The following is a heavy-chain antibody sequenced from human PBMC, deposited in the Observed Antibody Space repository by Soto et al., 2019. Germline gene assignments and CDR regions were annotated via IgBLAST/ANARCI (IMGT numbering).Heavy chain of an antibody. J-gene: IGHJ4*02. V-gene: IGHV4-39*01. CDR3: ARLANYHSGSYYLKLDY. CDR1: GGSITTSSYY. Sequence: SETLSLTCTVSGGSITTSSYYWGWIRQPPGKGLDWIGSIYYSGSTYYNPSLKSRVTISVDTSKNQFSLKLSSVTAADTAVYYCARLANYHSGSYYLKLDYWGQGTLVTVS. CDR2: IYYSGST. D-gene: IGHD3-10*01.